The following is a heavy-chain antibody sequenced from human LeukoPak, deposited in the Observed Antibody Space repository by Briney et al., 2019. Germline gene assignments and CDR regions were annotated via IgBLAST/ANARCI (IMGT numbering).Heavy chain of an antibody. D-gene: IGHD3-22*01. V-gene: IGHV4-39*01. CDR1: GGSISTNTYC. Sequence: SETLSLTCILSGGSISTNTYCWGWTRQPPGKGLEWIGTLCTSGSTYYDPSLKSRVTMSVDTSKNQFSLKLTSVTAADTAMYYCARQYYSDHYGYYPPGYWGQGTLVTVSS. CDR2: LCTSGST. CDR3: ARQYYSDHYGYYPPGY. J-gene: IGHJ4*02.